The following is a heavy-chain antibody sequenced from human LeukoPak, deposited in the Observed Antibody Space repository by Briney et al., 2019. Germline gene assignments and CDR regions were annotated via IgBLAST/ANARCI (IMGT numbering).Heavy chain of an antibody. D-gene: IGHD2-21*01. CDR3: AVIRAVLRGRAFDS. J-gene: IGHJ4*02. V-gene: IGHV4-38-2*01. CDR2: LFPDVST. Sequence: SETLSLTCAVSGYSVNSAYYWGWIRQPPGKGLEGIGILFPDVSTEHNPSLKGRVTISLDTSKNPFSLRLGTVTAADTAQYFCAVIRAVLRGRAFDSWGQGTLVTVSS. CDR1: GYSVNSAYY.